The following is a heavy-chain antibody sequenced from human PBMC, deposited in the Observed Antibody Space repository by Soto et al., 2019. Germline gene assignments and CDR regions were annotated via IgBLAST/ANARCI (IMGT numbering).Heavy chain of an antibody. D-gene: IGHD6-13*01. J-gene: IGHJ4*02. CDR1: GFTFSSYS. CDR3: ASANRLKAAAGKGDY. Sequence: GGSLRLSCAASGFTFSSYSMNWVRQAPGKGLEWVSSISSSSSYIYYADSVKGRFTISRDNAKNSLYLQMNSLRAEDTAVYYCASANRLKAAAGKGDYWGQGTLVTVSS. V-gene: IGHV3-21*01. CDR2: ISSSSSYI.